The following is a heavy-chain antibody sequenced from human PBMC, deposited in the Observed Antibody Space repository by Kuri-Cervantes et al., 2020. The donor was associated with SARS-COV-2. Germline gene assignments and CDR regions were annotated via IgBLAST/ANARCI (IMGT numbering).Heavy chain of an antibody. CDR2: IYYSGST. V-gene: IGHV4-39*01. CDR3: ARASGSYPSHPRPYFDL. CDR1: GGSISSSSYY. Sequence: GSLRLSCTVSGGSISSSSYYWGWIRQPPGKGLEWIGSIYYSGSTYYNPSLKSRVTISVDTSKNQFSLKLSSVTAADTAVYYCARASGSYPSHPRPYFDLWGRGTLVTVSS. J-gene: IGHJ2*01. D-gene: IGHD1-26*01.